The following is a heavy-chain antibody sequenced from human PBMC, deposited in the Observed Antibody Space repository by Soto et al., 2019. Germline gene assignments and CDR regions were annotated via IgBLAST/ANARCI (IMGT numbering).Heavy chain of an antibody. CDR2: MYNTGST. D-gene: IGHD2-21*02. Sequence: QVQLQESGPGLVKPSETLSLTCTVSGGSISGYYWSWIRQPPGKGLEWIGYMYNTGSTVYNPSFKSRVHISVDTSKNQFSLKLNSVTAADTAVYYCARDLWGYCGTDCYPLDVWGQGTTVTVSS. CDR3: ARDLWGYCGTDCYPLDV. J-gene: IGHJ6*02. V-gene: IGHV4-59*01. CDR1: GGSISGYY.